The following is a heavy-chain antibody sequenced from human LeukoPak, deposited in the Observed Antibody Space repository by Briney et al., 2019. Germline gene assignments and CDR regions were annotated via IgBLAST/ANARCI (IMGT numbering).Heavy chain of an antibody. CDR2: IIGSGGGT. Sequence: PGGSLRLSCTASGFSFSSYTMSWVRQAPGKGLEWVSSIIGSGGGTNYADSEKRRFTISRASSKHTLYLQMNSLSAEDTAIYYCAKDLWYSASSCFDYWGQGTLVTVSS. CDR3: AKDLWYSASSCFDY. CDR1: GFSFSSYT. V-gene: IGHV3-23*01. D-gene: IGHD6-13*01. J-gene: IGHJ4*02.